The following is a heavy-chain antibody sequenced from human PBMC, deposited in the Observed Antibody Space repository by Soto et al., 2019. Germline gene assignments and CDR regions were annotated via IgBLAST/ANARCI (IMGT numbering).Heavy chain of an antibody. CDR3: ARGGTHIAR. J-gene: IGHJ5*02. CDR1: GYTFTSYG. Sequence: QVQLVQSGAEVKKPGASVKVSCKASGYTFTSYGISWVRQAPGQGLEWMGWIRAYHGNTNYAQKRQGRVTMTTATSTNTAYIELRSLRSDDTAVYYGARGGTHIARWGQGTLVTVSS. V-gene: IGHV1-18*01. D-gene: IGHD1-1*01. CDR2: IRAYHGNT.